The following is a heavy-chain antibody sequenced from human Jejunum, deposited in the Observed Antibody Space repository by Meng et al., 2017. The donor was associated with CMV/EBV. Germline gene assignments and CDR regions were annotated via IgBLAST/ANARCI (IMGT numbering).Heavy chain of an antibody. Sequence: HLQASGPELVKPSETLSLLCHVSGDSISSSNYYWGWIRQSPGKGLEWIGSIYYTGSTYYNPSLKSRLTISIDTSKNQFSLKLSSVTAADTAIYYCARGLSTSSSGYWGQGTLVTVSS. V-gene: IGHV4-39*07. D-gene: IGHD6-6*01. J-gene: IGHJ4*02. CDR1: GDSISSSNYY. CDR2: IYYTGST. CDR3: ARGLSTSSSGY.